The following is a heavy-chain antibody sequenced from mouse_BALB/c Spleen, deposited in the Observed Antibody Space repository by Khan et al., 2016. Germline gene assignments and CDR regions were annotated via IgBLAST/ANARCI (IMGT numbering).Heavy chain of an antibody. J-gene: IGHJ3*01. Sequence: EVKLLESGGGLVQPGGSLKLSCAASGFDFSRYWMSWVRQAPGKGLEWIGEINQDSSTINYTPSLKDKFIISRDNAKNTLYLQMSKVRSEDTALYYCARLHYYGRFAYWGQGTLVTVSA. CDR3: ARLHYYGRFAY. D-gene: IGHD1-2*01. V-gene: IGHV4-1*02. CDR2: INQDSSTI. CDR1: GFDFSRYW.